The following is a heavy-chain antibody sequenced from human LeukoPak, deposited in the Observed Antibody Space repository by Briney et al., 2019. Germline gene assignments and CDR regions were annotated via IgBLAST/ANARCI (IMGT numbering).Heavy chain of an antibody. D-gene: IGHD3-22*01. CDR2: ISGYSGNT. CDR3: ASSPGDYYDRSGAFDY. V-gene: IGHV1-18*01. J-gene: IGHJ4*02. CDR1: GYTFTSYG. Sequence: ASVKVSCKTSGYTFTSYGISWVRQAPGQGLEWIGWISGYSGNTNYAQNLQGRVTMTTDTSTSTAYMELRSLRSDDTAVYYCASSPGDYYDRSGAFDYWGQGTLVTVSS.